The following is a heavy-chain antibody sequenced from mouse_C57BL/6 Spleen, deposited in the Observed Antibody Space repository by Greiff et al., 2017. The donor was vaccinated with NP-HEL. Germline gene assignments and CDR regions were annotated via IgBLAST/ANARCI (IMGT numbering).Heavy chain of an antibody. CDR3: ARAGIYAMDY. D-gene: IGHD4-1*01. CDR2: ISSGSSTI. J-gene: IGHJ4*01. V-gene: IGHV5-17*01. CDR1: GFTFSDYG. Sequence: EVKLMESGGGLVKPGGSLKLSCAASGFTFSDYGMHWVRQAPEKGLGWVAYISSGSSTIYYADTVKGRFTISRDNAKNTLFLQMTSLRSEDTSMYYCARAGIYAMDYWGQGTSVTVSS.